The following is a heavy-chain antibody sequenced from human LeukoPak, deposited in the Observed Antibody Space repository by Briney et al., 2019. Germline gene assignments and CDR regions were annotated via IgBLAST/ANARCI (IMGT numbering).Heavy chain of an antibody. CDR2: INHSGST. CDR3: ARLIAAAGGYYYYMDV. D-gene: IGHD6-13*01. Sequence: SETLSLTCAVYGGSFSGYYWSWIRQPPGKGLEWIGEINHSGSTNYNPSLKSRATISVDTSKNQFSLKLSSVTAADTAVYYCARLIAAAGGYYYYMDVWGKGTTVTVSS. V-gene: IGHV4-34*01. CDR1: GGSFSGYY. J-gene: IGHJ6*03.